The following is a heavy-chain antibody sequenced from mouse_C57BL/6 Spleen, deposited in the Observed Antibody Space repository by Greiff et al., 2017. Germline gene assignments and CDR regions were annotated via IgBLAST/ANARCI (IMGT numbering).Heavy chain of an antibody. J-gene: IGHJ1*03. CDR2: ISDGGSYT. V-gene: IGHV5-4*01. D-gene: IGHD1-1*01. Sequence: EVMLVESGGGLVKPGGSLKLSCAASGFTFSSYAMSWVRQTPEKRLEWVATISDGGSYTYYPDNVKGRFTISRDNAKNNLYLQMSHLKSEDTAMYYCARDRYYGSSYHWYFDVWGTGTTVTVSS. CDR1: GFTFSSYA. CDR3: ARDRYYGSSYHWYFDV.